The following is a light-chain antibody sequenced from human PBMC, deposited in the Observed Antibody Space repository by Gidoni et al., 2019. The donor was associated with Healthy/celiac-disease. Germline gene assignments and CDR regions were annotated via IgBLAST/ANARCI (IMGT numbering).Light chain of an antibody. CDR1: QSLLHSNGYNY. V-gene: IGKV2-28*01. J-gene: IGKJ4*01. CDR3: MQALQAPLT. CDR2: LGS. Sequence: DIVMTQSPLSLTVTPGEPASISCRSSQSLLHSNGYNYLDWYLQKPGQSPQLLIYLGSNRASGVPDRFSGSGSGTDFTLKISRVEAEDVGFYYCMQALQAPLTFGGXTKVEIK.